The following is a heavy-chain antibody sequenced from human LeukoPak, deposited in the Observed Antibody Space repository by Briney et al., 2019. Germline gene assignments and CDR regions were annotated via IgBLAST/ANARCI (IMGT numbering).Heavy chain of an antibody. CDR3: ARANYFDY. CDR1: GGSISSYY. V-gene: IGHV4-59*01. J-gene: IGHJ4*02. Sequence: SETLSLTCTVSGGSISSYYWSWFRQPPGKGPEWIGSIYYSGSTNYNPSLKSRVTMSVDTSKNQFSLKLSSVTAAETAVYYCARANYFDYWGQGTLVTVSS. CDR2: IYYSGST.